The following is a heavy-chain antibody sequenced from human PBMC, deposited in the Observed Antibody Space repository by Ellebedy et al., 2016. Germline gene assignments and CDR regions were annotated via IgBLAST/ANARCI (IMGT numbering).Heavy chain of an antibody. CDR1: GVTMSRGGYS. CDR3: ARHTGELDFDL. CDR2: VYHTGSA. D-gene: IGHD3-16*01. J-gene: IGHJ4*02. V-gene: IGHV4-30-2*01. Sequence: SETLSLTCAVSGVTMSRGGYSWSWIRHPPGKGLEWIGNVYHTGSAYYNESLRSRVSISVDGSKNHFSLDLRSVTAADTAVYYCARHTGELDFDLWGQGTQVTVSS.